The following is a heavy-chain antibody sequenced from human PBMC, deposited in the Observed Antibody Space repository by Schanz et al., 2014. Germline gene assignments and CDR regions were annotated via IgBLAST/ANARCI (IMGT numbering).Heavy chain of an antibody. D-gene: IGHD3-9*01. J-gene: IGHJ4*02. CDR2: ISGSGGST. Sequence: EVQLVESGGGLVQPRGSLRLSCAASEFSFSSFGMNWVRQAPGKGLEWVSAISGSGGSTYDADSVKGRFTISRDNSKNTLYLQMNSLRAEDTAVYYCAKHVRSLTGNDYWGQGTLVTVSA. V-gene: IGHV3-23*04. CDR3: AKHVRSLTGNDY. CDR1: EFSFSSFG.